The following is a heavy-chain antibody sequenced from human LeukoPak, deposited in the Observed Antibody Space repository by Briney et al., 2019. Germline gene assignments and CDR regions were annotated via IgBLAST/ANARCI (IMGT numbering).Heavy chain of an antibody. V-gene: IGHV3-30*03. CDR2: ISYDGSNK. Sequence: GGSLRLSCAASGFTFSDYYMSWIRQAPGKGLEWVAVISYDGSNKYYADSVKGRFTISRDNSKNTLYLQMNSLRAEDTAVYYCARDYGDYVRRYYYYYMDVWGKATTVTASS. CDR1: GFTFSDYY. J-gene: IGHJ6*03. CDR3: ARDYGDYVRRYYYYYMDV. D-gene: IGHD4-17*01.